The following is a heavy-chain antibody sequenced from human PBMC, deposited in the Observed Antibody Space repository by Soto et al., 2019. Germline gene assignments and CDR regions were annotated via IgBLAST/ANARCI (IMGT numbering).Heavy chain of an antibody. J-gene: IGHJ5*02. CDR3: ARLVQLGWIDP. Sequence: PSETLSITCTVSGGSISSSSYYWGWIRQPPGKGLEWIGYIYYSGSTNYNPSLKSRVTISVDTSKNQFSLKLSSVTAADTAVYYCARLVQLGWIDPWGQGTLVTVSS. CDR1: GGSISSSSYY. D-gene: IGHD2-2*01. CDR2: IYYSGST. V-gene: IGHV4-61*05.